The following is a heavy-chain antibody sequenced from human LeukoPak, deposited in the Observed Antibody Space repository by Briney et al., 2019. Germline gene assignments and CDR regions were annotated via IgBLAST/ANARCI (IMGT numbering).Heavy chain of an antibody. V-gene: IGHV3-7*01. Sequence: PGGSLRLSCAASGFTFSSYWMSWVRQAPGKGLEWVANIKQDGSEKYYVDSVKGRFTISRDNAKNSLYLQMNSLRAEDTAVYYCASENWILPNWFDPWGQGTLVTVSS. CDR3: ASENWILPNWFDP. D-gene: IGHD1-1*01. J-gene: IGHJ5*02. CDR1: GFTFSSYW. CDR2: IKQDGSEK.